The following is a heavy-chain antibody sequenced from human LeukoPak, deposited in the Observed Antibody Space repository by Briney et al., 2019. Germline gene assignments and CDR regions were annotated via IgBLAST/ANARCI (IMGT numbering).Heavy chain of an antibody. D-gene: IGHD3-10*01. CDR2: INAGKGNA. J-gene: IGHJ4*02. V-gene: IGHV1-3*01. CDR1: GYTFTTYA. Sequence: RASVKVSCKASGYTFTTYATYWVRQAPGQRLEWMGWINAGKGNAKYSKKFQGRVTITRDTSASTAYMELSSLRSEDTAVYYCARDGDYYGSGIDYWGQGTLVTVSS. CDR3: ARDGDYYGSGIDY.